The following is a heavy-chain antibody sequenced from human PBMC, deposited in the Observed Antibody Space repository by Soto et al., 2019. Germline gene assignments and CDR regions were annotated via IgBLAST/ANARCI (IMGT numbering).Heavy chain of an antibody. CDR1: GGTFSRYA. D-gene: IGHD2-15*01. Sequence: GASVKVSCEASGGTFSRYAISWVRQAPGQVLEWMGGIIPIFGTANYAQKFQGRVTITADESTSTAYMELSSLRSEDTAVYYCARDTVVVVAATMTYFFGMDVWGQGTTVTVSS. J-gene: IGHJ6*02. V-gene: IGHV1-69*13. CDR3: ARDTVVVVAATMTYFFGMDV. CDR2: IIPIFGTA.